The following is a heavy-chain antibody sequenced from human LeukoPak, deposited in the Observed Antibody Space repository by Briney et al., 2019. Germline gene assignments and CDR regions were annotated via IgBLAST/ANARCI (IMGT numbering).Heavy chain of an antibody. CDR3: VKDTRYDMDV. CDR2: IYTSGTT. Sequence: SQTLSLTCSVSGDSISSGSYYWSWIRQPAGKGLEWIGQIYTSGTTTYNPSLKSRVTISVDTSKNQFSLQLNSVTAADTALYYCVKDTRYDMDVWGKGTTVTVSS. J-gene: IGHJ6*03. V-gene: IGHV4-61*09. CDR1: GDSISSGSYY.